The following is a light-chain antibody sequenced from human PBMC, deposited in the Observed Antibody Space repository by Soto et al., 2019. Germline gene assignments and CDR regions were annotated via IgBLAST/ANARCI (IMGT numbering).Light chain of an antibody. Sequence: DIQMTQSPSTLSASVGDRVTITCRASQSISSWLAWYQQKPGKAPKLLIYDASSLESGVPSRFSGSGSGTEFTLTITSLQPGDFATYYCQQYNSYPWTFGQGTKVDIK. J-gene: IGKJ1*01. CDR2: DAS. CDR1: QSISSW. V-gene: IGKV1-5*01. CDR3: QQYNSYPWT.